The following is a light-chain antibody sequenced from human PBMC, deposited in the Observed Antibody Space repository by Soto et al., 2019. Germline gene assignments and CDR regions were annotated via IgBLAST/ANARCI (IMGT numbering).Light chain of an antibody. V-gene: IGKV1-27*01. CDR3: QKYNGTPRT. J-gene: IGKJ1*01. CDR2: EAS. Sequence: DSQVTQSPSSLSASVGDRVTITCRASQDISGHLAWYQQKPGKVPKLLIYEASTLQSRVPSRFSPSGSGTDFTLTSSSLQPEDVATYYCQKYNGTPRTFGQGTKVELK. CDR1: QDISGH.